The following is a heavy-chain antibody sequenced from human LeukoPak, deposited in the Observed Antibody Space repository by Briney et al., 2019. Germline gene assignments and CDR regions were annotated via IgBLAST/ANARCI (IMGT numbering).Heavy chain of an antibody. CDR2: INAYNGNT. CDR3: ARCVPSSLSASVDY. D-gene: IGHD6-13*01. V-gene: IGHV1-18*01. CDR1: RYTFTSYG. J-gene: IGHJ4*02. Sequence: ASVKVSCKASRYTFTSYGISWVRQAPGQGLEWMGWINAYNGNTNYAQKAQGRVPMTTDTSTSTAYMELRSLTSDDTALYYCARCVPSSLSASVDYWGQGTLVTVSA.